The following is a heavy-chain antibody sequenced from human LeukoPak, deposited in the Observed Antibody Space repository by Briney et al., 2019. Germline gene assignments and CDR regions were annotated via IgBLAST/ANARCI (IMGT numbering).Heavy chain of an antibody. CDR1: GGSISSYY. V-gene: IGHV4-59*01. CDR3: ARVSDYHGSGSYLYYYYGMDV. Sequence: SETLSLTCTVSGGSISSYYWSWIRQPPGKGLEWIGYIYYSGSTNYNPSLKSRVTISVDTSKNQFSLKLSSVTAADTAVYYCARVSDYHGSGSYLYYYYGMDVWGQGTTVTVSS. D-gene: IGHD3-10*01. J-gene: IGHJ6*02. CDR2: IYYSGST.